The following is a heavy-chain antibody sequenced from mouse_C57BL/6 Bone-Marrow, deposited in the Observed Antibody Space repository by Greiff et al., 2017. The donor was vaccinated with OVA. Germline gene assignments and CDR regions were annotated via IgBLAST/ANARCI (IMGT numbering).Heavy chain of an antibody. J-gene: IGHJ4*01. CDR3: ARGHITTVVATKDAMDY. Sequence: EVQLQQSVAELVRPGASVKLSCTASGFNIKNTYMHWVKQRPEQGLEWIGRIDPANGNTKYAPKFQGKATITADTSSNTAYLQLSSLTSEDTAIYYGARGHITTVVATKDAMDYWGQGTSVTVSS. D-gene: IGHD1-1*01. V-gene: IGHV14-3*01. CDR1: GFNIKNTY. CDR2: IDPANGNT.